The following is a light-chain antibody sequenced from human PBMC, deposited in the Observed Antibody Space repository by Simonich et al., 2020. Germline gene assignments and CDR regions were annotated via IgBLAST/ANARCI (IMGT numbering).Light chain of an antibody. CDR2: DAS. Sequence: EIVLTKYPATLSLSPGERPTHSCRSSQSVSRYLACYQQKPGQAPRFLIYDASNRATGIPARVSGSGSGTDFTLTISSLEPEDFAVYYCQQRSNWPTGYTFGQGTKLEIK. J-gene: IGKJ2*01. CDR3: QQRSNWPTGYT. V-gene: IGKV3-11*01. CDR1: QSVSRY.